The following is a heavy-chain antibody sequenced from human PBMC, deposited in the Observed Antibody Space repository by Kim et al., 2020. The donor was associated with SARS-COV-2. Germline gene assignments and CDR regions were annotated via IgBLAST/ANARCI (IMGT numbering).Heavy chain of an antibody. Sequence: ASVKVSCKASGYTFTGYYMHWVRQAPGQGLEWMGRINPNSGGTNYAQKFQGRVTMTRDTSISTAYMELSRLRSDDTAVYYCARGSSIISMVGQGEYYYYYYGMDVWGQGTTVTVSS. J-gene: IGHJ6*02. V-gene: IGHV1-2*06. D-gene: IGHD3-10*01. CDR1: GYTFTGYY. CDR2: INPNSGGT. CDR3: ARGSSIISMVGQGEYYYYYYGMDV.